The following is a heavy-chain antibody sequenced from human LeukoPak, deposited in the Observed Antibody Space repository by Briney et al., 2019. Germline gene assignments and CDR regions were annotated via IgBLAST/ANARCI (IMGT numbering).Heavy chain of an antibody. Sequence: PGGSLRLSCAASGFTFSTYAMSWVRQAPGKGLEWVSANSGSGGDTYYADSVKGRFTISRDNSKNTLYLQMNSLRAEDTAVYYCAKDRITMIVVGLFDYWGQGTLVTVSS. CDR3: AKDRITMIVVGLFDY. J-gene: IGHJ4*02. D-gene: IGHD3-22*01. V-gene: IGHV3-23*01. CDR1: GFTFSTYA. CDR2: NSGSGGDT.